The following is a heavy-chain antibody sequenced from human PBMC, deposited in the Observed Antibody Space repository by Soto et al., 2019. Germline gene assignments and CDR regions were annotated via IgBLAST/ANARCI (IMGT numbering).Heavy chain of an antibody. D-gene: IGHD1-26*01. CDR2: ISTRGST. CDR1: VGSIRIYY. V-gene: IGHV4-4*07. Sequence: PWETLSLTGTVSVGSIRIYYCSWIRQPAGKGLECIGRISTRGSTNYNPYIKSRVTMSVEKSKNQFSLKLSSVTAADTAVYYCAREGWERRWWLDPWGQGTLVPVSS. J-gene: IGHJ5*02. CDR3: AREGWERRWWLDP.